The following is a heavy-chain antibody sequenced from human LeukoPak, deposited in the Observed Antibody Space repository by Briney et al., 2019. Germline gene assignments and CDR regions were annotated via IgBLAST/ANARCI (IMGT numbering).Heavy chain of an antibody. Sequence: PSETLSLTCTVSGGSISSGSYYWSWIRQPAGKGLEWIGRIYTSGSTNYNPSLKSRVTISVDTSKNQFSLKLSSVTAADTAAYYCAREDWAYYYGSGSFHFDYWGQGTLVTVSS. CDR3: AREDWAYYYGSGSFHFDY. D-gene: IGHD3-10*01. CDR1: GGSISSGSYY. V-gene: IGHV4-61*02. CDR2: IYTSGST. J-gene: IGHJ4*02.